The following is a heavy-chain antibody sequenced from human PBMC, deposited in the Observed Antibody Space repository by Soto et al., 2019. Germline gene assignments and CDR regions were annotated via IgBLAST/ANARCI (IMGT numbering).Heavy chain of an antibody. D-gene: IGHD3-10*01. CDR1: GFTFSSYA. V-gene: IGHV3-23*01. CDR2: ISGSGGST. CDR3: AKGSPGSRPYYFDY. Sequence: EVQLLESGGGLVQPGGSLRLSCAGSGFTFSSYAMSWVRQAPGKGLEWVSAISGSGGSTYSADSATGRFTISRDNSRNSLYLQMNSLRAEDTALYYCAKGSPGSRPYYFDYWGQGTLVTVSS. J-gene: IGHJ4*02.